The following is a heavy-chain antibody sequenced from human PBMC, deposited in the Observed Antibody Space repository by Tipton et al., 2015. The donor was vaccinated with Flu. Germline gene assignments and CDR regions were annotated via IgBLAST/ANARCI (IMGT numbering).Heavy chain of an antibody. CDR1: AFTFSDYY. V-gene: IGHV3-11*01. CDR2: ISSTGSTI. J-gene: IGHJ4*02. D-gene: IGHD3-22*01. Sequence: FLRLSCAASAFTFSDYYMTWIRQAPGKGLEWVSYISSTGSTIYYADSVEGRFTMSRDNAKNSLYLQMSSLRAEDTAVYYCARGVRYDSSGYYHDYWGQGTLVTVSS. CDR3: ARGVRYDSSGYYHDY.